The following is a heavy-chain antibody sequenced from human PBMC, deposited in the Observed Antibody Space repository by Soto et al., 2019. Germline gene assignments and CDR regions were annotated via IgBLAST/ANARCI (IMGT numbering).Heavy chain of an antibody. CDR3: ARGAEYQLLSRDYFYGMDV. CDR1: GFTFNSHG. J-gene: IGHJ6*02. Sequence: LRLSCGASGFTFNSHGMHWVRQAPGKGLEWVAVISYEGSNNFYAESVKGRFTISRDNSKNTLYLQMNSLRREDTAVYYCARGAEYQLLSRDYFYGMDVWGQGTTVTVSS. CDR2: ISYEGSNN. V-gene: IGHV3-30*03. D-gene: IGHD2-2*01.